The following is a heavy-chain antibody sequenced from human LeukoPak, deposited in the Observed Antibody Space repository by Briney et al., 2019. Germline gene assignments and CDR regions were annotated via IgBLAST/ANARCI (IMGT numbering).Heavy chain of an antibody. V-gene: IGHV1-2*02. J-gene: IGHJ4*02. CDR2: INPDSGGT. Sequence: GASVKVSCKASGYSFSDHYMHWVRQAPGQGLEWMGWINPDSGGTNYAQKFQGRVTMTRDTSISTVYLELRGLRYDDTAVHYCAREVQCSSGSCYSLPADYWGQGTLVTVSS. D-gene: IGHD2-15*01. CDR1: GYSFSDHY. CDR3: AREVQCSSGSCYSLPADY.